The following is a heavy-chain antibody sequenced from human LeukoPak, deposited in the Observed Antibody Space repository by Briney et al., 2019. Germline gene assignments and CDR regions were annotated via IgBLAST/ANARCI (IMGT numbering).Heavy chain of an antibody. D-gene: IGHD6-13*01. CDR3: ARGGSSSWYDY. V-gene: IGHV4-61*02. CDR2: IYTSGST. Sequence: PSQTLSLTCTVSGGSISSGSYYWSWIRQPAGKGLEWIGRIYTSGSTNYNPSLKSRVTISVDTSKNQFSLKLSSVTAADTAVYYCARGGSSSWYDYWGQGTLVTVSS. CDR1: GGSISSGSYY. J-gene: IGHJ4*02.